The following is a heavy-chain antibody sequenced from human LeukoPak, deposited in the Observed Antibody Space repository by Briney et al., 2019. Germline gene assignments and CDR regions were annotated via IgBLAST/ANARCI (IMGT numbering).Heavy chain of an antibody. CDR2: ISYDGSKK. J-gene: IGHJ5*02. D-gene: IGHD2-2*01. CDR1: GFTFSDYY. Sequence: GGSLRLSCAASGFTFSDYYMSWIRQAPGKGLEWVAVISYDGSKKYYADSVKGRFTISRDNSKNTLYPQMNSLRAEDTAVYYCAKDNPIEKVPGLGPGSWGQGTLVTVSS. V-gene: IGHV3-30*18. CDR3: AKDNPIEKVPGLGPGS.